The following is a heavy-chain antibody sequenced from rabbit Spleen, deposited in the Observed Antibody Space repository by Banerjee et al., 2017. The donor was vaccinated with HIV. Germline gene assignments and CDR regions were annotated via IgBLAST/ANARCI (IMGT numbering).Heavy chain of an antibody. CDR2: IDAGSSGFT. CDR1: GVSFSISSY. D-gene: IGHD1-1*01. Sequence: QSLEESGGDLVKPGASLTLTCTASGVSFSISSYMCWVRQAPGKGLEWIACIDAGSSGFTYFATWAKGRFTISKTSSTTVTLRMTSLTGADTATYFCVRGASSSGYYSLWGPGTLVTVS. CDR3: VRGASSSGYYSL. V-gene: IGHV1S40*01. J-gene: IGHJ6*01.